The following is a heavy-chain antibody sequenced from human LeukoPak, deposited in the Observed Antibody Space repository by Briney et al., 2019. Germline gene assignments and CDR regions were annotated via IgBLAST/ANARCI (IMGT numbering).Heavy chain of an antibody. Sequence: ASVKASRKASGFTFTDHYLHWVRQVPGQGLEWMGWINGKSGATFYAQKFQDRITVTRDASISTMYLELNRLTSDDTAVYYCVRDFDWGPDYWGQGTLVAVSS. CDR2: INGKSGAT. CDR1: GFTFTDHY. J-gene: IGHJ4*02. D-gene: IGHD3-9*01. CDR3: VRDFDWGPDY. V-gene: IGHV1-2*02.